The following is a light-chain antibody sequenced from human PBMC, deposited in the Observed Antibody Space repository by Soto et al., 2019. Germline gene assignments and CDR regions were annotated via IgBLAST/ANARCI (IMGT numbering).Light chain of an antibody. J-gene: IGLJ3*02. CDR1: TGPVTSGHY. CDR3: LVSDSGVRVRV. CDR2: DTN. Sequence: QAVVTQEPSLTVSPGGTVTLTCGSSTGPVTSGHYPYWFQQKAGQAPRTLIYDTNKKYSWTPARFLGSLLGGKAALTLSDAQPEDEADYYCLVSDSGVRVRVFGGGTKLTVL. V-gene: IGLV7-46*01.